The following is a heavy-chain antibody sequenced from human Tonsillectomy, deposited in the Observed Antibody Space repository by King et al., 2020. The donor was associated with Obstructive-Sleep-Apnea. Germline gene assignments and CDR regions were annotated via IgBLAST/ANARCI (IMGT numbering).Heavy chain of an antibody. Sequence: QLVQSGAEVKKPGASVKVSCKASGYTFSSYAMHWVRQAPGQRLEWMGWINAGNGNTKYSQKFQGRVTITRDTSASTAYMELSSLRSEDTAVYYCARTKGDYYGMDVWGQGTTVTVSS. CDR1: GYTFSSYA. V-gene: IGHV1-3*01. CDR3: ARTKGDYYGMDV. CDR2: INAGNGNT. J-gene: IGHJ6*02.